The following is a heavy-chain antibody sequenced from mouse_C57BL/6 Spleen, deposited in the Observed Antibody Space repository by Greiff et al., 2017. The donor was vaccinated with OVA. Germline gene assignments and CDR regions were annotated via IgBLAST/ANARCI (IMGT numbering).Heavy chain of an antibody. Sequence: VKLMESGAELVRPGTSVKVSCKASGYAFTNYLIEWVKQRPGQGLEWIGVINPGSGGTNYNEKFKGKATLTADKSSSTAYMQLSSLTSEDSAVYFCARKDSSGYVRFAYWGQGTLVTVSA. CDR3: ARKDSSGYVRFAY. J-gene: IGHJ3*01. CDR1: GYAFTNYL. V-gene: IGHV1-54*01. D-gene: IGHD3-2*02. CDR2: INPGSGGT.